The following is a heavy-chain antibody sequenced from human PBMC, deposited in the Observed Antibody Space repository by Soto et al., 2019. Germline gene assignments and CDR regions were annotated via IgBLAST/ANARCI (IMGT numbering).Heavy chain of an antibody. Sequence: GGSLRLSCAASGFIFSGYAMRWVRQAPGKGLEWVSAISGSGGSTYYADSVKGRFTISRDNSKNTLYLQMNSLRAEDTAVYYCAKAKISTSCCNWFAPWGQGTLVTVSS. V-gene: IGHV3-23*01. CDR1: GFIFSGYA. D-gene: IGHD2-2*01. CDR2: ISGSGGST. CDR3: AKAKISTSCCNWFAP. J-gene: IGHJ5*02.